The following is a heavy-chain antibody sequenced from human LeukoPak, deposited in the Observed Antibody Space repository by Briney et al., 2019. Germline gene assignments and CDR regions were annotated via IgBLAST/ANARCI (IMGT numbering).Heavy chain of an antibody. CDR3: ARDPGGSGWYADY. J-gene: IGHJ4*02. Sequence: SVTVSCKASGYTFTCYYIHWVRQAPGQGLEWMGWISSNTGDTNYAQKFQGRVTMTRDMSISTAYMELTRLRSDDTAVYYCARDPGGSGWYADYWGQGTPVTVSS. CDR1: GYTFTCYY. CDR2: ISSNTGDT. V-gene: IGHV1-2*02. D-gene: IGHD6-19*01.